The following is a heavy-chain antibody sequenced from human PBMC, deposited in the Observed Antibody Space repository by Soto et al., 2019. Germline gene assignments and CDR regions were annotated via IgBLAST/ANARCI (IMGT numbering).Heavy chain of an antibody. CDR3: ARATQGGPYFY. Sequence: PSETLSLTCAVYGGSFSGYYWSWIRQPPGKGLEWIGEINHSGSTNYNPSLKSRVTISVDTSKNQFSLKLSSVIAADTAVYYCARATQGGPYFYWGQGTLVTVSS. CDR2: INHSGST. D-gene: IGHD1-26*01. CDR1: GGSFSGYY. J-gene: IGHJ4*02. V-gene: IGHV4-34*01.